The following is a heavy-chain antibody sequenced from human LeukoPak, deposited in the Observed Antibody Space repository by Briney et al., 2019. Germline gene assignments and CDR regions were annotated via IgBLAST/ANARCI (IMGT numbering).Heavy chain of an antibody. CDR1: GFTFSNYW. D-gene: IGHD6-6*01. CDR3: TTDGRGEAARSNYYYYYGMDV. Sequence: PGGSLRLSCAASGFTFSNYWMHWVRQAPGKGLVWVSRVNGDGSATNYADSVKGRFTISRDNAKNTLYLQMNSLKTEDTAVYYCTTDGRGEAARSNYYYYYGMDVWGQGTTVTVSS. CDR2: VNGDGSAT. V-gene: IGHV3-74*01. J-gene: IGHJ6*02.